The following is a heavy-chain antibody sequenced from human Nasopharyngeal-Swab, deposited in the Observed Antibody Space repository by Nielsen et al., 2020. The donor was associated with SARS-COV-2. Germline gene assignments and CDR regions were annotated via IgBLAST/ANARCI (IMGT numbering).Heavy chain of an antibody. D-gene: IGHD3-22*01. J-gene: IGHJ6*04. CDR1: GFTFSDYY. CDR2: ISSSGSTI. V-gene: IGHV3-11*01. CDR3: ARDYPIIYYYDSSGYLALDV. Sequence: GESLKISCAASGFTFSDYYMSWLRQAPGKGLEWVSYISSSGSTIYYADSVKGRFTISRDNAKNSLYLQMNSLRAEDTAVYYCARDYPIIYYYDSSGYLALDVWGKGTTVTVSS.